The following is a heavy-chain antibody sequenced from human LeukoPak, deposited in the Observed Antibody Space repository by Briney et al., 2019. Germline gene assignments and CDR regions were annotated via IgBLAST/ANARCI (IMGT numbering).Heavy chain of an antibody. CDR3: ARGNYYGSGSYPPFDY. D-gene: IGHD3-10*01. Sequence: PSETLSLTCAVSGGSISSGGYSWNWIRQPPGKGLEWIGFIYHSGSTYYNPSLKSRVSISVDRSKKQFSLRLSSVTAADTAVYYCARGNYYGSGSYPPFDYWGQGTLVTVSS. CDR2: IYHSGST. V-gene: IGHV4-30-2*01. J-gene: IGHJ4*02. CDR1: GGSISSGGYS.